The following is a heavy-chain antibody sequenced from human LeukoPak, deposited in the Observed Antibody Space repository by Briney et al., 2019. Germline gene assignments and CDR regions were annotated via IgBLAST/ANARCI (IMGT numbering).Heavy chain of an antibody. J-gene: IGHJ6*03. CDR1: GFTFSSYW. Sequence: PGGSLRPSCAASGFTFSSYWMSWVRQAPGKGLEWVANIKQDGSEKYYVDSVKGRFTISRDNAKNSLYLQMNSLRAEDTAVYYCARDGVPYYYYYMDVWGKGTTVTVSS. D-gene: IGHD1-1*01. CDR2: IKQDGSEK. V-gene: IGHV3-7*01. CDR3: ARDGVPYYYYYMDV.